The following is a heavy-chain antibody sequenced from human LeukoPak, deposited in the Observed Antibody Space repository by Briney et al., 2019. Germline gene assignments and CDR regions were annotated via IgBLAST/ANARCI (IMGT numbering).Heavy chain of an antibody. CDR1: GGSISSSNW. V-gene: IGHV4-4*02. D-gene: IGHD6-13*01. Sequence: SGTLSLTCAVSGGSISSSNWWSWVRQPPGKGLEWIGEIYHSGSTNYNPSLKSRVTISVDKSKNQFSLKLSSVTAADTAVYYCAASWEQQLPGYFDYWGQGTLVTVSS. J-gene: IGHJ4*02. CDR3: AASWEQQLPGYFDY. CDR2: IYHSGST.